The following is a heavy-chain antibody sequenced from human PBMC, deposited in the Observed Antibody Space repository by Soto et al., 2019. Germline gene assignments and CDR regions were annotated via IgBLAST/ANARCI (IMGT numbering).Heavy chain of an antibody. Sequence: SETLSLTCTVSGGSVSSGSYYWSWIRQPPGMGLEWIGYIYYSGSTTYNPSLKSRVTISVETSKNQFYLKLSSVTAPDTPVYYCASLTVIAAPGTGGSYLAYWGQGTLVTVSS. J-gene: IGHJ4*02. CDR1: GGSVSSGSYY. CDR3: ASLTVIAAPGTGGSYLAY. D-gene: IGHD6-13*01. CDR2: IYYSGST. V-gene: IGHV4-61*01.